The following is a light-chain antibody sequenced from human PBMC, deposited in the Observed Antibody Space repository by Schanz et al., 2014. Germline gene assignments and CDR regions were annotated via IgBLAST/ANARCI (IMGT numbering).Light chain of an antibody. CDR2: GAS. V-gene: IGKV3-20*01. CDR3: QQYGSSPRT. CDR1: ENIDNH. J-gene: IGKJ2*01. Sequence: TQSPATLSASPGESVTLSCRANENIDNHLAWYQQKPGQAPRPLISGASSRATGIPDRFSGSGSGTDFTLSITRLEPEDFAVYYCQQYGSSPRTFGQGTKLEIK.